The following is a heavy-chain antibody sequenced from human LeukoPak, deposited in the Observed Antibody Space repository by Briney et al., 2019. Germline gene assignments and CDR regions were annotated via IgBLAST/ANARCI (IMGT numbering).Heavy chain of an antibody. CDR1: GGSISSYY. D-gene: IGHD3/OR15-3a*01. CDR3: ARQTGSGLFILP. Sequence: SETLSLTCTVSGGSISSYYWSWIRQPPGKGLEWIGHIYYSGGTNYNPSLKSRVTISVDTSKNQFSLKLSSVTAADTAVYYCARQTGSGLFILPGGQGTLVTVSS. J-gene: IGHJ4*02. CDR2: IYYSGGT. V-gene: IGHV4-59*01.